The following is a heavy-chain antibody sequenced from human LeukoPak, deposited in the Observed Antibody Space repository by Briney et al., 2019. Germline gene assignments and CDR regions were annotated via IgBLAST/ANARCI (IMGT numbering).Heavy chain of an antibody. V-gene: IGHV3-49*03. Sequence: GGSLRLSCTASGFTFGDYAMSWFRQAPGKGLEWVGFIRSKAYGGTTEYAASVKGRFTISRDDSKSIAYLQMNSLKTEDTAVYYCARSRGSGYYLFDYWGQGTLVTVSS. J-gene: IGHJ4*02. D-gene: IGHD3-22*01. CDR3: ARSRGSGYYLFDY. CDR1: GFTFGDYA. CDR2: IRSKAYGGTT.